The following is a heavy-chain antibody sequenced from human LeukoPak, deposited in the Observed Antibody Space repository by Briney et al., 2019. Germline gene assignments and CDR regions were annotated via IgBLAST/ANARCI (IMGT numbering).Heavy chain of an antibody. V-gene: IGHV1-18*01. CDR2: ISAYNGNT. CDR1: GYTFTSYG. D-gene: IGHD3-10*01. J-gene: IGHJ3*02. Sequence: ASVKVSCKASGYTFTSYGISWVRQAPGRGLEWMGWISAYNGNTNYAQKLQGRVTMTTDTSTSTAYMELRSLRSDDTAVYYCARVSSYGSGSPDAFDIWGQGTMVTVSS. CDR3: ARVSSYGSGSPDAFDI.